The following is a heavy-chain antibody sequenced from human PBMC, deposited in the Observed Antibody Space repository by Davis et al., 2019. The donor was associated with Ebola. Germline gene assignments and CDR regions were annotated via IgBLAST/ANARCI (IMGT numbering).Heavy chain of an antibody. J-gene: IGHJ4*02. Sequence: GESLKISCEASGFTFSGYWMSWVRQAPGKGLEWVANINQDGGEKQYVDSVKGRFTISRDNAKNSLSLQMSSLRADDTAMYYCARDLVYGGNAFFDYWGQGTPVRVSS. CDR2: INQDGGEK. CDR1: GFTFSGYW. D-gene: IGHD4-23*01. V-gene: IGHV3-7*03. CDR3: ARDLVYGGNAFFDY.